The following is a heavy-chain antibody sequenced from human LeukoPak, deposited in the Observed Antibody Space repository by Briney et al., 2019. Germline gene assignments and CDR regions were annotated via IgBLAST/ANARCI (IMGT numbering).Heavy chain of an antibody. CDR1: GYTFNRYG. D-gene: IGHD5-24*01. CDR3: ARDIYIVSEATNGRRFDN. J-gene: IGHJ4*02. V-gene: IGHV1-18*01. Sequence: GASVKVSCKASGYTFNRYGISWVRQAPGQGPEWLGWISGSTGNTRYAQRLQGRVTMTTDTSTTTAYMELRSLTSDGTAVYYCARDIYIVSEATNGRRFDNWGQGTLVTVSS. CDR2: ISGSTGNT.